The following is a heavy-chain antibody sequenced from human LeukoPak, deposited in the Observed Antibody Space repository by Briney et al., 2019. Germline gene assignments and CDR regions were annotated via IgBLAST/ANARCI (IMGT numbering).Heavy chain of an antibody. D-gene: IGHD2-21*01. CDR3: ARVDSSVKGNWFDP. J-gene: IGHJ5*02. CDR2: IWYDGSNK. V-gene: IGHV3-33*01. CDR1: GISFNNYG. Sequence: PGGSLRLSCEASGISFNNYGMHWVRQAPGKGLEWVAMIWYDGSNKHYADSVKGRFTISRDNSKKTLYLQMNSLRAEDTAVYYCARVDSSVKGNWFDPWGQGTPVTVSS.